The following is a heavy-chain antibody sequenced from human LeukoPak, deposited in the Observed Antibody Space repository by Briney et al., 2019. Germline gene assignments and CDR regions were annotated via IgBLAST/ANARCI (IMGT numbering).Heavy chain of an antibody. V-gene: IGHV1-2*04. D-gene: IGHD2-21*02. CDR3: ARQTVTAPYDAFDI. J-gene: IGHJ3*02. CDR2: INPNSGGT. Sequence: ASVNVSCKASGYTFTGYYMHWVRQAPGQGLEWMGWINPNSGGTNYAQKFQGWVTMTRDTSISTAYMELSRLRSDDTAVYYCARQTVTAPYDAFDIWGQGTMVTVSS. CDR1: GYTFTGYY.